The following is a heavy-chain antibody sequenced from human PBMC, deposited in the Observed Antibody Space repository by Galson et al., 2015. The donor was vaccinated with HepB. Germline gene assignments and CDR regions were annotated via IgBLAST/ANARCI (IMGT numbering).Heavy chain of an antibody. CDR2: ISSSSTTI. J-gene: IGHJ4*02. CDR3: AATMIALDY. Sequence: SLRLSCAASGFTFSNYNMNWVRQAPGKGLEWVSYISSSSTTIYYTDSVKGRFTISRDNAKNSLYLQMYSLRDEDTAIYYCAATMIALDYWGQGTLVTVSS. V-gene: IGHV3-48*02. CDR1: GFTFSNYN. D-gene: IGHD3-22*01.